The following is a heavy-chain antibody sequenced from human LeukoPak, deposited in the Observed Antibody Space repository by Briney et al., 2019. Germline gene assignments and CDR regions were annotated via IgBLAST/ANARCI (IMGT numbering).Heavy chain of an antibody. V-gene: IGHV1-69*13. J-gene: IGHJ3*02. CDR2: IIPIFGTA. Sequence: ASVKVSCKASGGTFSRYAISWVRQARGQGPEWMGGIIPIFGTANYAQKFQGGVTITADESTSTAYMELSSLRSEDTAVYYCARDAPSETTMVSAFDIWGQGTMVTVSS. CDR1: GGTFSRYA. CDR3: ARDAPSETTMVSAFDI. D-gene: IGHD5-18*01.